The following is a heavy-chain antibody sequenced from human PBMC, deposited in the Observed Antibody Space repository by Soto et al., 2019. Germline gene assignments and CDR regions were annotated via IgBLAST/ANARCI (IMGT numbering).Heavy chain of an antibody. CDR1: GFPFWHYG. V-gene: IGHV3-33*01. Sequence: QLQLVESGGGVVQPGRSLRLSCVGSGFPFWHYGMHWVRQAPGKGLEWVAVIWSDGKKESYADFVKGRFAISRYNFNNTFSLQLICPRAEKTAAYYCASDLNGGWFHMDVWGQGTTVTVSS. CDR2: IWSDGKKE. J-gene: IGHJ6*02. D-gene: IGHD6-19*01. CDR3: ASDLNGGWFHMDV.